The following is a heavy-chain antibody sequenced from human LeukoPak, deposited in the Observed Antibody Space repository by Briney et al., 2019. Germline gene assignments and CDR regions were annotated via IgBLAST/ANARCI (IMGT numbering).Heavy chain of an antibody. J-gene: IGHJ4*02. D-gene: IGHD3-3*01. V-gene: IGHV1-8*01. Sequence: ASVKVSCKASGYTFTSYDINWVRQATGQGVEWMGWMNPNSGNTGYAQKFQGRVTMTRNTSISTAYMELSSLRSEDTAVYYCARGYLRFLEWVEEDYWGQGTLVTVSS. CDR2: MNPNSGNT. CDR3: ARGYLRFLEWVEEDY. CDR1: GYTFTSYD.